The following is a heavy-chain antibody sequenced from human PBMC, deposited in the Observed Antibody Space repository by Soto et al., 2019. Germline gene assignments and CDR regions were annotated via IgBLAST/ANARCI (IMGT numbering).Heavy chain of an antibody. V-gene: IGHV3-30*18. CDR1: GFTFSSYG. CDR3: AKDTPRWGVTGLFDY. D-gene: IGHD2-21*02. CDR2: ISYDGSNK. Sequence: GGSLRLSCAASGFTFSSYGMHWVRQAPGKGLEWVAVISYDGSNKYYADSVKGRFTISRDNSKNTLYLQMNSLRAEDTAVYYCAKDTPRWGVTGLFDYWGQGTLVTVSS. J-gene: IGHJ4*02.